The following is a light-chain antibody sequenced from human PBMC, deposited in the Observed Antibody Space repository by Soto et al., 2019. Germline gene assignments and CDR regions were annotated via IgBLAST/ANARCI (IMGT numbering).Light chain of an antibody. V-gene: IGKV4-1*01. CDR1: QSVLHTSTNKNY. J-gene: IGKJ1*01. Sequence: DIVMTQSPDSLGVSLGERATINCKSSQSVLHTSTNKNYLAWYQQKPGQPPKLLIYWASAREYGVPDRFSGSGSGTDFTLTVSSLQSEDVAFYYCQQYYSMPWTFGQGTKVEIK. CDR2: WAS. CDR3: QQYYSMPWT.